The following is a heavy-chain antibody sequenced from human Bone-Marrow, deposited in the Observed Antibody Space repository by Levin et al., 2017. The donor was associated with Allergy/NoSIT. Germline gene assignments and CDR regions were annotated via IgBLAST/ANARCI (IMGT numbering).Heavy chain of an antibody. D-gene: IGHD3-16*01. J-gene: IGHJ5*02. CDR3: ARGGSWGWLDP. CDR1: GASLNNKW. CDR2: TYDSGST. Sequence: SETLSLTCAVSGASLNNKWWTWVRQPPGKGLEWIGQTYDSGSTNYNPSLQSRVTMSVDTSKNQFSLTLSAVTAADTAVYYCARGGSWGWLDPWGQGALVTVSS. V-gene: IGHV4-4*02.